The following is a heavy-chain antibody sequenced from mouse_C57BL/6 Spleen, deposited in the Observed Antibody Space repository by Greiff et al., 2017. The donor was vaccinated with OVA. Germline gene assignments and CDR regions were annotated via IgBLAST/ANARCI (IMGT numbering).Heavy chain of an antibody. CDR1: GYTFTSYW. CDR3: AREDYYGAWFAY. Sequence: VQLQQPGAELVKPGASVKLSCKASGYTFTSYWMHWVKQRPGRGLEWIGRIDPNSGGTKYNAKFKSKATLTVDTPSSTAYMQLSSLTSQDSAVYYCAREDYYGAWFAYWGQGTLVTVSA. J-gene: IGHJ3*01. V-gene: IGHV1-72*01. CDR2: IDPNSGGT. D-gene: IGHD1-1*01.